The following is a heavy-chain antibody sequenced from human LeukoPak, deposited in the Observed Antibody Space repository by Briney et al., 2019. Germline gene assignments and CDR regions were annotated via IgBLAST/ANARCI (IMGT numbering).Heavy chain of an antibody. CDR2: ISVSGSTT. J-gene: IGHJ4*02. CDR3: AKIGAIEVPGTIVIRYCFDY. CDR1: GFTFSNYA. D-gene: IGHD3-16*02. Sequence: PGGSLRLSCAASGFTFSNYAMSWVRQAPGKGLEWVSAISVSGSTTYYADSVKGRFTISRDSSKNTLYLQMNSLRAEDTAVYFCAKIGAIEVPGTIVIRYCFDYWGQGTLVTVSS. V-gene: IGHV3-23*01.